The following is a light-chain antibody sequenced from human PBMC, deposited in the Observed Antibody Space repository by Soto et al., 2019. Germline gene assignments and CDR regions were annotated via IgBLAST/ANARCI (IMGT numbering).Light chain of an antibody. CDR2: DVD. CDR1: IGDVGGYYY. CDR3: SSYTSSSRWV. J-gene: IGLJ3*02. Sequence: QSALTQPPSASESPGQSVTISCSGTIGDVGGYYYVSWYQLHPGRAPKLLIYDVDKRPPGVPSRFSGSKSGNTASLTISGLQAEDEADYYCSSYTSSSRWVFGGGTKLTVL. V-gene: IGLV2-8*01.